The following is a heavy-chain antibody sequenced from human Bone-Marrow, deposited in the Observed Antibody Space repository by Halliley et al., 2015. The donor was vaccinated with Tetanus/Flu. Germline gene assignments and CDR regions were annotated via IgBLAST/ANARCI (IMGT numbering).Heavy chain of an antibody. J-gene: IGHJ2*01. CDR3: ARHMIRGVINWHFDL. Sequence: TLSLTCTLPGGSISSYYWSWIRQPPGKSLEWIGYVYYTGHTNYSPSLKSRVTISVDTSENHFSLHLSSVTAADTAVYYCARHMIRGVINWHFDLWGPGALVTVS. CDR2: VYYTGHT. V-gene: IGHV4-59*01. D-gene: IGHD3-10*01. CDR1: GGSISSYY.